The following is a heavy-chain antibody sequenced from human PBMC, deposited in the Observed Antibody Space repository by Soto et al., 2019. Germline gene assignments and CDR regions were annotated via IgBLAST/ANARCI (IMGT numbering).Heavy chain of an antibody. CDR2: IYPSGYS. Sequence: PSETLSLTCTVSGGSMKNNYWNWIRQTPGKGLEWIGYIYPSGYSKYNPSLKSRVTLSVDTSKNQFSLKLTSVTAADTAIYYCARDIAGLSGYGMDVWSQGTTVTVSS. V-gene: IGHV4-59*12. CDR1: GGSMKNNY. J-gene: IGHJ6*02. D-gene: IGHD1-26*01. CDR3: ARDIAGLSGYGMDV.